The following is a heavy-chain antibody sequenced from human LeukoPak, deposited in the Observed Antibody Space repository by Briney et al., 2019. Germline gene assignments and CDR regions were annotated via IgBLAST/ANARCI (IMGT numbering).Heavy chain of an antibody. CDR3: AKVAKYYYGSETYYFFEH. J-gene: IGHJ4*02. Sequence: GGSLRLSCAASGFTFSSYSMNWVRQAPGKGLEWVANIQQDGTEKYYVDPVKGRFTISRDNAKNSLYLQMNSLRVEDTAVYYCAKVAKYYYGSETYYFFEHWGQGTPVTASS. D-gene: IGHD3-10*01. CDR1: GFTFSSYS. CDR2: IQQDGTEK. V-gene: IGHV3-7*01.